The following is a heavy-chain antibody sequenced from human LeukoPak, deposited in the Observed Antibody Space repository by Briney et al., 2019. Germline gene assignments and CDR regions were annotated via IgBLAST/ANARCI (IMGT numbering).Heavy chain of an antibody. CDR2: IYWNDDK. Sequence: SGPTLVNPTQTLTLTCTFSGFSLSTSGVGVGWIRQPPGKALEWLALIYWNDDKRYSPSLKSRLTITKDTSKNQVVLTMTNMDPVDTATYYCAHSLADRGSCSSTSCLNWFDPWGQGTLVTVSS. CDR1: GFSLSTSGVG. CDR3: AHSLADRGSCSSTSCLNWFDP. V-gene: IGHV2-5*01. D-gene: IGHD2-2*03. J-gene: IGHJ5*02.